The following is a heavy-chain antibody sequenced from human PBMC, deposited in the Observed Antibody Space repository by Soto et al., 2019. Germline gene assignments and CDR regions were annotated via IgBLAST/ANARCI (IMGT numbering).Heavy chain of an antibody. CDR3: ARGRNRGVMTYYYYYGMDV. Sequence: QVQLQQWGAGLLKPSETLSLTCAVYGGSFSGYYWSWIRQPPGKGLEWIGEINHSGSTNYNPSLKSRVTISVDTSKKQFSLKLSSVTAADTAVYYCARGRNRGVMTYYYYYGMDVWGQGTTVTVSS. J-gene: IGHJ6*02. D-gene: IGHD3-10*01. V-gene: IGHV4-34*01. CDR2: INHSGST. CDR1: GGSFSGYY.